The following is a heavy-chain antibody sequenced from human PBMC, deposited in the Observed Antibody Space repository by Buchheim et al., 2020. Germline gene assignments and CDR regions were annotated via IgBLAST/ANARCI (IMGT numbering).Heavy chain of an antibody. V-gene: IGHV4-34*01. CDR3: AGEGSSSGDYYYYYYYMDV. J-gene: IGHJ6*03. Sequence: QVQLQQWGAGLLKPSETLSLTCGVYGGSFSGYYWSWIRQPPGKGLEWIGEIHRSGSTNYNPSLKSRVTISVDTSKNQFSLKVGFWTGAGTAVYYCAGEGSSSGDYYYYYYYMDVWGKGTT. CDR2: IHRSGST. D-gene: IGHD6-6*01. CDR1: GGSFSGYY.